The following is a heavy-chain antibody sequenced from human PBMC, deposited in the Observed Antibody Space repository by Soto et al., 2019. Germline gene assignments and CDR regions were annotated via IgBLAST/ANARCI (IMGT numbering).Heavy chain of an antibody. CDR1: GGSFSGYY. J-gene: IGHJ4*02. D-gene: IGHD2-2*01. V-gene: IGHV4-34*01. CDR3: ARGREGYCSSTSCSPSTHFDY. Sequence: SETLSLTCAVYGGSFSGYYWSWIRQPPGKGLEWIGEINHSGSTNYNPSLKSRVTISVDTSKNQFSLKLSSVTAADTAVYYCARGREGYCSSTSCSPSTHFDYWGQGTLVTVSS. CDR2: INHSGST.